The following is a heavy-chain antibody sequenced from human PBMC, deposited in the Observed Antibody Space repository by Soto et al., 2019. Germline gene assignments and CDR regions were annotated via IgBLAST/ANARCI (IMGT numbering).Heavy chain of an antibody. CDR3: ARDLAAGDH. V-gene: IGHV1-46*01. D-gene: IGHD6-13*01. Sequence: QVQLVQSGAEVKKPGASVKLSCRTSGYTFTHYYIHWVRQAPGQGLEWLGIINPASGSTNYAQDFQGRVTLTMDTSTTTAYMDLSGLRAEATAIFFCARDLAAGDHWGQGTLVTVSS. J-gene: IGHJ4*02. CDR1: GYTFTHYY. CDR2: INPASGST.